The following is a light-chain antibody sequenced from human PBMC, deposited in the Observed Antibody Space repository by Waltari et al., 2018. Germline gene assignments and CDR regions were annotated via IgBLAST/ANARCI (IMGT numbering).Light chain of an antibody. V-gene: IGKV3-11*01. J-gene: IGKJ4*01. Sequence: DIVLTQSPAILSLSPGERASLSCRASQSVTKYLAWYQQKPGQAPRLRIYDTSNRSTGIPARFSGSGFGTDFTLTINRLEPEDFAVYYCQQRRDWPLTFGGGTKVEIK. CDR3: QQRRDWPLT. CDR2: DTS. CDR1: QSVTKY.